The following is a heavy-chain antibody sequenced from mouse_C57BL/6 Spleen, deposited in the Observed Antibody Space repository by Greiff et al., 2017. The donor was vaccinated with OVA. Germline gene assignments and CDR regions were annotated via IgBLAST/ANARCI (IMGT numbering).Heavy chain of an antibody. CDR1: GYAFTNYL. CDR2: INPGSGGT. D-gene: IGHD2-1*01. V-gene: IGHV1-54*01. J-gene: IGHJ4*01. CDR3: ARSGNYYAMDY. Sequence: QVQLMESGAELVRPGTSVKVSCKASGYAFTNYLIEWVKQRPGQGLEWIGVINPGSGGTNYNEKFKGKATLTADKSSSTAYMQRSSLTSEDSAVYFCARSGNYYAMDYWGQGTSVTVSS.